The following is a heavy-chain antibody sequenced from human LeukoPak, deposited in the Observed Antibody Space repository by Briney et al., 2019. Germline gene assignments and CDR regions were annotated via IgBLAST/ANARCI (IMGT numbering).Heavy chain of an antibody. CDR1: GGSISSYY. J-gene: IGHJ4*02. CDR2: INHSGST. D-gene: IGHD3-9*01. Sequence: PSETLSLTCTVSGGSISSYYWSWIRQPPGKGLEWIGEINHSGSTNYNPSLKSRVTISVDKSKSQFSLKLSSVTAADTAVYYCARALLTGYIDYWGQGTLVTVSS. CDR3: ARALLTGYIDY. V-gene: IGHV4-34*01.